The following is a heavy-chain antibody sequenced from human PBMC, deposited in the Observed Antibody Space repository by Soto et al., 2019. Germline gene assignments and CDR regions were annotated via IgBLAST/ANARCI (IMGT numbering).Heavy chain of an antibody. CDR2: IFYSGTT. D-gene: IGHD1-1*01. J-gene: IGHJ4*02. CDR3: ARGVLY. Sequence: QVQLQESGPGLVKPSQTLSLTCTFSGGSISSGGDFWSWIRQPPGKGLEWIGNIFYSGTTYYNPSLKRRVPISVETSNNQLSLKPSSVTAAAPAVYSCARGVLYCGQATLVTVSS. V-gene: IGHV4-31*03. CDR1: GGSISSGGDF.